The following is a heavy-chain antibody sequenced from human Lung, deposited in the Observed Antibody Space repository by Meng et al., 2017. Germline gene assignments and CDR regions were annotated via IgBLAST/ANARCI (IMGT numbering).Heavy chain of an antibody. D-gene: IGHD1-26*01. Sequence: RQGSGPGLVKPSGPLSLTCAVPGGSITRSTWWSWVRQTPGKGLEWFGEIFHSGSTNYNPPLENRVTISVDKSKNQFSLKVYSVTAADTATYYCARFDISSSGRGDYWGQGILVTVSS. CDR1: GGSITRSTW. CDR3: ARFDISSSGRGDY. V-gene: IGHV4-4*02. J-gene: IGHJ4*02. CDR2: IFHSGST.